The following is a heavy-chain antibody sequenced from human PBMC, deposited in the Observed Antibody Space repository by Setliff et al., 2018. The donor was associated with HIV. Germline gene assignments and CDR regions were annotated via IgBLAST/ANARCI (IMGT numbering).Heavy chain of an antibody. CDR3: ARVGGGSSDY. CDR2: IYHSGST. V-gene: IGHV4-38-2*01. CDR1: GYSISSGYY. Sequence: SETLSLTCAVSGYSISSGYYWGWIRQPPGKGLEWIGSIYHSGSTYYNPSLKSRVTISVDTSKNQFSLKLSSVTAADTAVYYCARVGGGSSDYWGQGTLVTAPQ. D-gene: IGHD6-6*01. J-gene: IGHJ4*02.